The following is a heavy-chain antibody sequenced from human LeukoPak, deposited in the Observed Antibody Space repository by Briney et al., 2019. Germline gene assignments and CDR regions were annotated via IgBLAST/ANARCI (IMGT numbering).Heavy chain of an antibody. D-gene: IGHD3-16*01. CDR3: AKMMGQRLYDYCMDV. Sequence: GGSLRLSCAASGFAFSNFAMSWVRQAPGKGLQWVSAMSGSGDGTYYADSVKGRFTISRDNSKNTLYLQMNSLRAEDTAVYYCAKMMGQRLYDYCMDVWGKGTTVTVSS. CDR2: MSGSGDGT. CDR1: GFAFSNFA. V-gene: IGHV3-23*01. J-gene: IGHJ6*03.